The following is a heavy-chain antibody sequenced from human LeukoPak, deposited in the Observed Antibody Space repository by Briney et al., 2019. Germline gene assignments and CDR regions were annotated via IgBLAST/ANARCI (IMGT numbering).Heavy chain of an antibody. CDR2: IIPIFGTA. V-gene: IGHV1-69*05. CDR1: GGTFSSYA. CDR3: ARDDYDHDYYFDY. Sequence: ASVKVSCKASGGTFSSYAISWVRQAPGQGLEWMGGIIPIFGTANYAQKFQGRVTITTDESTSTAYMGLSSLRSEDTAVYYCARDDYDHDYYFDYWGQGTLVTVSS. D-gene: IGHD3-16*01. J-gene: IGHJ4*02.